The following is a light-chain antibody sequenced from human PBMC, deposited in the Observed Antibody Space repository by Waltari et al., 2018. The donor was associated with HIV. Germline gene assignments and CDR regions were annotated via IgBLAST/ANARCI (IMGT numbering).Light chain of an antibody. V-gene: IGLV1-40*01. CDR1: SSNIGAGYD. CDR2: EDT. CDR3: QSYDDNLEGV. J-gene: IGLJ3*02. Sequence: QSVLTQPPSVSGAPGQRVTISCTGSSSNIGAGYDVHWYQQVPGTAPRLLIYEDTNRPSGVPERFSGSKSGTSASLAITGLQAEDEADYYCQSYDDNLEGVFGGGTKLTVL.